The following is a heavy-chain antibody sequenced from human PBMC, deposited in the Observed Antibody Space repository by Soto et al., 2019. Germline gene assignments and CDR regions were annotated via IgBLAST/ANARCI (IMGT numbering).Heavy chain of an antibody. CDR3: ARGSTDSYPGSRIFDF. V-gene: IGHV3-23*01. J-gene: IGHJ4*02. Sequence: GGSLRLSCVASGLTFGSRAMSWVRQAPGEGLQWVSTITDTGGDAKYADSVRGRFVISRDNSKKTLYLQMTSLTAEDSAMYYCARGSTDSYPGSRIFDFWGQGTLVTVSS. CDR1: GLTFGSRA. D-gene: IGHD3-10*01. CDR2: ITDTGGDA.